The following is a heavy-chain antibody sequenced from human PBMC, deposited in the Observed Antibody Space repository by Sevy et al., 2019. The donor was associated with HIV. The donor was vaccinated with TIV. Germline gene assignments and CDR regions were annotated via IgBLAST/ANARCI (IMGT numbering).Heavy chain of an antibody. J-gene: IGHJ4*02. CDR1: GYTLSEVS. CDR3: XIGDTPRLTGSGTRLKDQSLNYFHF. D-gene: IGHD2-2*01. Sequence: ASVKVSCKVPGYTLSEVSMHWVRQAPGKGLEWMGGFVPEDGEIVYAQKLQGRVTVAEDTLTDTAYLEVTNLRSEDTATXXXXIGDTPRLTGSGTRLKDQSLNYFHFWGQGTLVTVSS. V-gene: IGHV1-24*01. CDR2: FVPEDGEI.